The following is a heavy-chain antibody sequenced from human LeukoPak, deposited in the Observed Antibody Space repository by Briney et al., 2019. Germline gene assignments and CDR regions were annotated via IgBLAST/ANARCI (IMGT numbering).Heavy chain of an antibody. J-gene: IGHJ6*03. CDR1: GGSISSYY. Sequence: NTSETLSLTCSVSGGSISSYYWSWIRQPAGEGLEWIGRIDTSGSTNYNPSLKSRVTMSVDTSKNQFSLKLSSVTAADTAVYYCAREAHDFWSGYYRANYMDVWGRGTTVTVSS. CDR3: AREAHDFWSGYYRANYMDV. V-gene: IGHV4-4*07. CDR2: IDTSGST. D-gene: IGHD3-3*01.